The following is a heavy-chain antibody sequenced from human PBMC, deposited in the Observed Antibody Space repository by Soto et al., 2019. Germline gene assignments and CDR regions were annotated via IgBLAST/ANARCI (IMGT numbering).Heavy chain of an antibody. V-gene: IGHV4-39*01. J-gene: IGHJ4*02. CDR3: ARQTDQWLTILTGAFDY. Sequence: PSETLSLTCTVSGGSISSSSYYWGWIRQPPGKGLEWIGSIYYSGSTYYNPSLKSRVTISVDTSKNQFSLKLSSVTAADTAVYYCARQTDQWLTILTGAFDYWGQGTLVTVSS. CDR1: GGSISSSSYY. CDR2: IYYSGST. D-gene: IGHD7-27*01.